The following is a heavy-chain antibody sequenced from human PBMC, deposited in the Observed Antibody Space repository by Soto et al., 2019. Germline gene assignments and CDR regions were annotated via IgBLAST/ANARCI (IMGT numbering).Heavy chain of an antibody. V-gene: IGHV1-8*01. CDR3: TRGIQLWIGNYYYYYMDV. CDR2: MNPNSGNT. J-gene: IGHJ6*03. Sequence: GASVKVSCKASGYTFTSYDINWVRQATGQGLEWMGWMNPNSGNTGYAQKFQGRVTMTRNTSISTAYMKQSSLRSEDTAVYYYTRGIQLWIGNYYYYYMDVWGKGTTVTVPS. D-gene: IGHD5-18*01. CDR1: GYTFTSYD.